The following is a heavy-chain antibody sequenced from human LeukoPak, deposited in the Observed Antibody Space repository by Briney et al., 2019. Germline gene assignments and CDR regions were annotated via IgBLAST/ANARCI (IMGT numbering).Heavy chain of an antibody. V-gene: IGHV4-59*01. D-gene: IGHD3/OR15-3a*01. CDR1: GGSISSYY. J-gene: IGHJ5*02. CDR3: ARGVLYHDFWTSYYNAWFDP. Sequence: SETLSLTCTVSGGSISSYYWSWIRQPPGKGLEWIGYIYYSGSTYYNPSLKSRVTISVDTSNNQFSLKLSSVTAADTAVYYCARGVLYHDFWTSYYNAWFDPWGQGTQVIVSS. CDR2: IYYSGST.